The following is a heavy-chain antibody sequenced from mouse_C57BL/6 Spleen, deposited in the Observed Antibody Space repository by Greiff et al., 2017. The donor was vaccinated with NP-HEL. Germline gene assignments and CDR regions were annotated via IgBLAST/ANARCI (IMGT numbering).Heavy chain of an antibody. CDR1: GFNIKDDY. Sequence: VQLKESGAELVRPGASVKLSCTASGFNIKDDYMHWVKQRPEQGLEWIGWIDPENGDTEYASKFQGKATITADTSSNTAYLQLSSLTSEDTAVHYCTTGRYYFDYWGQGTTLTVSS. J-gene: IGHJ2*01. CDR2: IDPENGDT. CDR3: TTGRYYFDY. V-gene: IGHV14-4*01.